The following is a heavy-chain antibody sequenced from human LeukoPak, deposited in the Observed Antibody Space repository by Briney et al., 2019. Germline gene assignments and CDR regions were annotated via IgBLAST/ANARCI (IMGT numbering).Heavy chain of an antibody. V-gene: IGHV3-15*01. CDR2: IKSKTDGGTT. D-gene: IGHD3-22*01. CDR3: TTLKERDYYDSGGLRWYYYMDV. Sequence: GGSLRLSCAASGFTFSNAWMSWVRQAPGKGLEWVGRIKSKTDGGTTDYAAPVKGRFTISRDDSKNTLYLQMNSLKTEDTAVYYCTTLKERDYYDSGGLRWYYYMDVWGKGTTVTVSS. J-gene: IGHJ6*03. CDR1: GFTFSNAW.